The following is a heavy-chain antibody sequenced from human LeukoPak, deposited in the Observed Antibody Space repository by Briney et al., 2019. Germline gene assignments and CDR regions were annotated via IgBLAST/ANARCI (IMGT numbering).Heavy chain of an antibody. J-gene: IGHJ4*02. CDR1: GYTFTGYY. D-gene: IGHD3-22*01. CDR3: ARNRYDSSGYYIDY. CDR2: INPYSGDT. Sequence: ASVKVSCKASGYTFTGYYIDWVRQAPGQGLEWMAWINPYSGDTDSAQKFQGRVTVTRDTSITTAYMDLSRLRSDDTAVYYCARNRYDSSGYYIDYWGQGTLVTVSS. V-gene: IGHV1-2*02.